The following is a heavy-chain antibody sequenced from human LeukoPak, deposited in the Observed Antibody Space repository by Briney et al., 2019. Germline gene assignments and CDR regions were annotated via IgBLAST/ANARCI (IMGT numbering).Heavy chain of an antibody. Sequence: AGGSLRLSCAASGFTFSSYSMNWVRQAPGKGLEWVSSISSSSSYIYYADSVKGRFTISRDNSKNTLYLQMNSLRAEDTAVYYCAKNSYSYDSVPFDYWGQGTLVTVSS. CDR1: GFTFSSYS. CDR2: ISSSSSYI. J-gene: IGHJ4*02. D-gene: IGHD5-18*01. V-gene: IGHV3-21*01. CDR3: AKNSYSYDSVPFDY.